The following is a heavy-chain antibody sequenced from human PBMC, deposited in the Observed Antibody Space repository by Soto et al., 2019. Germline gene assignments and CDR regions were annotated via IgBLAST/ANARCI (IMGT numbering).Heavy chain of an antibody. V-gene: IGHV4-59*08. CDR3: ACLWAAAGTDGYYYFGMDV. J-gene: IGHJ6*02. CDR2: IYYSGST. CDR1: GGSISSYY. Sequence: SETLSLTCTVSGGSISSYYWSWIRQPPGKGLEWIGYIYYSGSTNYNPSLKSRVTISVDTSKNQFSLKLSSVTAADTAVYYCACLWAAAGTDGYYYFGMDVWGQGTTVT. D-gene: IGHD6-13*01.